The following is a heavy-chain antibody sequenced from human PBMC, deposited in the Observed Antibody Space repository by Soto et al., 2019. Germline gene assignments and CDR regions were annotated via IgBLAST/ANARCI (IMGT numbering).Heavy chain of an antibody. CDR2: IKQDGSEK. CDR3: ASLVVAADYYFDY. D-gene: IGHD2-15*01. Sequence: GGSLRLSCAASGFTFSSYWMSWVRQAPGKGLEWVANIKQDGSEKYYVDSVKGRFTISRDNAKNSLYLQMNSLRAEDTAVYYCASLVVAADYYFDYWGQGTLVTVSS. J-gene: IGHJ4*02. CDR1: GFTFSSYW. V-gene: IGHV3-7*01.